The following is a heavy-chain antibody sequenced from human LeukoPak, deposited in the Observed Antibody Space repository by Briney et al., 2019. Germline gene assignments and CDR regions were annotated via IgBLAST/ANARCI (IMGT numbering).Heavy chain of an antibody. D-gene: IGHD2-15*01. CDR3: ARSVVVAAKNWFDP. Sequence: SETLSLTCTVSGGSISSYYWSWIRQPPGKGLEWIGYIYYSGSTNYNPSLKSRVTISVDTSKNQFFLKLSSVTAADTAVYYCARSVVVAAKNWFDPWGQGTLVTVSS. V-gene: IGHV4-59*08. CDR1: GGSISSYY. CDR2: IYYSGST. J-gene: IGHJ5*02.